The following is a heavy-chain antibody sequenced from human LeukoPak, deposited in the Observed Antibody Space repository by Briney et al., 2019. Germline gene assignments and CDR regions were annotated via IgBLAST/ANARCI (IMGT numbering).Heavy chain of an antibody. CDR3: TVGPSTASFWSGHYLEY. J-gene: IGHJ4*02. Sequence: GGSLRLSCAASGFTFSRHGMNWVRQAPGKGLEWVSTISSSSSYIYYADSVKGRFTISRDNAKNSLFLQMNSLRAEDTAVYYCTVGPSTASFWSGHYLEYWGQGTLVTVSS. V-gene: IGHV3-21*01. D-gene: IGHD3-3*01. CDR1: GFTFSRHG. CDR2: ISSSSSYI.